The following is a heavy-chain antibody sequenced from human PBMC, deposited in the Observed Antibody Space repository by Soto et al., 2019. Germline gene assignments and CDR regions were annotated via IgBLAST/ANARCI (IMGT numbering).Heavy chain of an antibody. D-gene: IGHD4-4*01. V-gene: IGHV1-18*01. CDR2: ISAYNGNT. CDR1: GYTFTSYG. Sequence: ASVKVSCKASGYTFTSYGISWVRQAPGQGLEWMGWISAYNGNTNYAQKLQGRVTMTTDTSTSTAYMELRSLRSDDTAVYYCAGGRLQGFSMENYYYYMDVWGKGTTVTVSS. J-gene: IGHJ6*03. CDR3: AGGRLQGFSMENYYYYMDV.